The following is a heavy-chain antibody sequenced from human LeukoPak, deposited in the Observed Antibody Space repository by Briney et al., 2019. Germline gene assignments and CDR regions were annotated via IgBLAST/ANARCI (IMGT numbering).Heavy chain of an antibody. J-gene: IGHJ5*02. CDR2: ISAYNGDT. CDR3: ARVKILGVAISNWFDP. V-gene: IGHV1-18*01. D-gene: IGHD3-3*01. Sequence: ASVKVSCKASGYTFTSYTIMWVRQAPGQGLEWMGWISAYNGDTYYAQKFQGRATMTTDTSTSTAYMELRSLRSDDTAVYYCARVKILGVAISNWFDPWGQGTLVTVSS. CDR1: GYTFTSYT.